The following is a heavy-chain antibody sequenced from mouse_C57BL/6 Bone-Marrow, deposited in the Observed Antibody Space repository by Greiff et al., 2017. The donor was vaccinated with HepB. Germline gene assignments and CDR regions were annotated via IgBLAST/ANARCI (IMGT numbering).Heavy chain of an antibody. CDR2: INPSSGYT. D-gene: IGHD1-1*01. Sequence: VQLQQSGAELARPGASVKMSCKASGYTFTSYTMHWVKQRPGQGLEWIGYINPSSGYTKYNQKFKDKATLTADKSSSTAYMQLSSLTSEDSAVYYCALITTVVAPSFDYWGQGTTLTVSS. CDR1: GYTFTSYT. J-gene: IGHJ2*01. V-gene: IGHV1-4*01. CDR3: ALITTVVAPSFDY.